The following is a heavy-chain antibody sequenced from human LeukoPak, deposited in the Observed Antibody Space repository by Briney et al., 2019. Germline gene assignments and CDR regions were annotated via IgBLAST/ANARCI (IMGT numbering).Heavy chain of an antibody. CDR1: GFTFSSYG. CDR3: AKEWFGELLPDY. Sequence: GGSLRLSCAASGFTFSSYGMHWVRQAPGKGLEWVAVISYDGSNKYYADSVKGRFTISRDNSKNTLYLQMNSLGAEDTAVYYCAKEWFGELLPDYWGQGTLVTVSS. CDR2: ISYDGSNK. J-gene: IGHJ4*02. V-gene: IGHV3-30*18. D-gene: IGHD3-10*01.